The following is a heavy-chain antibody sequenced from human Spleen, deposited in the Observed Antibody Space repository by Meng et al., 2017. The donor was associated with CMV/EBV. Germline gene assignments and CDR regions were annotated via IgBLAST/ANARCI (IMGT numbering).Heavy chain of an antibody. CDR2: IYSGGST. D-gene: IGHD3-16*01. CDR3: ARVLRGVYYFDY. V-gene: IGHV3-66*01. CDR1: GFTVSSNY. Sequence: GESLKISCAASGFTVSSNYMSWVRQAPGKGLEWVSVIYSGGSTYYADSVKGRFTISRDNAKNTLYLQMNSLRAEDTAVYYCARVLRGVYYFDYWGQGTLVTVSS. J-gene: IGHJ4*02.